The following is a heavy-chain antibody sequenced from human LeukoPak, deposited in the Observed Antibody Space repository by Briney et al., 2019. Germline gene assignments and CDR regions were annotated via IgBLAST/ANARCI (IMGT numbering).Heavy chain of an antibody. CDR3: ARTPIYYFDNSGYYN. V-gene: IGHV4-4*07. J-gene: IGHJ4*02. CDR2: IYTSGGT. CDR1: GGSISSYY. Sequence: SETLSLICTVSGGSISSYYWSWIRQPAGKGLEWIGRIYTSGGTDYNPSLKSRVITSVDTSKSHLSLKLTSVTAADTAVYYCARTPIYYFDNSGYYNWGQGTLVTVSS. D-gene: IGHD3-22*01.